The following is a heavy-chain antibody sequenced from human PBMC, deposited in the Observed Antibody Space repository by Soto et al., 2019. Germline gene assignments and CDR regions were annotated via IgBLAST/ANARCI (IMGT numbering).Heavy chain of an antibody. CDR3: ARERLFSSGWYWFDP. J-gene: IGHJ5*02. CDR1: GGSFSGYY. Sequence: SETLYLTCAVYGGSFSGYYWSWIRQPPGKGLEWIGYMYHSGTTNYNPSLKSRVTMSIDTSKNQFSLKLKSVTAADTAVYYCARERLFSSGWYWFDPWGLGTLVTVSS. D-gene: IGHD6-19*01. CDR2: MYHSGTT. V-gene: IGHV4-34*01.